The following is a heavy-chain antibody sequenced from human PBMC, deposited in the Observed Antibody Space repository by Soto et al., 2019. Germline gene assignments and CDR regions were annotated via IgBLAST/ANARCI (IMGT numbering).Heavy chain of an antibody. CDR1: GGSISSSSYY. CDR3: ARLIVVVPAAIFDY. CDR2: IYYSGST. J-gene: IGHJ4*02. Sequence: SETLSLTCTVSGGSISSSSYYLGWIRQPPGKGLEWIGSIYYSGSTYYNPSLKSRVTISVDTSKNQFSLKLSSVTAADTAVYYCARLIVVVPAAIFDYWGQGTLVTVSS. D-gene: IGHD2-2*02. V-gene: IGHV4-39*01.